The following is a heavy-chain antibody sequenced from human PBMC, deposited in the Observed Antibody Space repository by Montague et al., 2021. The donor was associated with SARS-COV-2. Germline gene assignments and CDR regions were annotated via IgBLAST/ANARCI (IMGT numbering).Heavy chain of an antibody. V-gene: IGHV3-30*04. CDR3: ARPAGGSYFDAFDT. D-gene: IGHD1-26*01. J-gene: IGHJ3*02. Sequence: SLRLSCPASGFTFSTYAIYWVRQAPGKGLEWVALISYDGSNKYYADSVKGRFTISRDNSKNTLYLLMNSLRADDTAVYYCARPAGGSYFDAFDTWGQGTMVTVSS. CDR1: GFTFSTYA. CDR2: ISYDGSNK.